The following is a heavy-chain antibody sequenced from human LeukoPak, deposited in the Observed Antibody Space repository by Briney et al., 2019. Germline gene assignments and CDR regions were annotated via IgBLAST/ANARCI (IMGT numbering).Heavy chain of an antibody. Sequence: PSETLSLTCAVYGGSFSGYYWSWIRQPPGKGLEWIGEINHSGSTNYNPSLKRRVTISVDTSKNQFSLKLSSVTAADTAVYYCARVATMVRGGTREYNWFDPWGQGTLVTVSS. CDR2: INHSGST. D-gene: IGHD3-10*01. V-gene: IGHV4-34*01. J-gene: IGHJ5*02. CDR3: ARVATMVRGGTREYNWFDP. CDR1: GGSFSGYY.